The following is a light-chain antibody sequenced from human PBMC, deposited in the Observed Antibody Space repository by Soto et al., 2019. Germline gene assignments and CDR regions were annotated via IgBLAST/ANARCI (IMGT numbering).Light chain of an antibody. Sequence: QSALTQPASVSGSPGQSITISCTGTSSDVGSYNLVSWYQQHPGKAPKLMIYEGSQRPSGVSNRFSGSKSGNTASLTISGLQAEDEADYYCCSYAGSSTDDFGTGTKLTVL. CDR3: CSYAGSSTDD. CDR2: EGS. CDR1: SSDVGSYNL. J-gene: IGLJ1*01. V-gene: IGLV2-23*01.